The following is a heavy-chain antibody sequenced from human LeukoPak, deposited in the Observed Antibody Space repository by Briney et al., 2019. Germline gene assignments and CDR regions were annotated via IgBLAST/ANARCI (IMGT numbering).Heavy chain of an antibody. CDR2: ISGGSTYV. CDR3: AREATHTSWFH. D-gene: IGHD3-22*01. CDR1: GFTFRDYN. Sequence: GGSLRLSCAASGFTFRDYNMNWVRQAPGKGLEWVSSISGGSTYVHYADSVKGRFTVSRDNAENAVYLQMTGLRAEDTAFYYCAREATHTSWFHWGQGVLVTVSS. V-gene: IGHV3-21*01. J-gene: IGHJ4*02.